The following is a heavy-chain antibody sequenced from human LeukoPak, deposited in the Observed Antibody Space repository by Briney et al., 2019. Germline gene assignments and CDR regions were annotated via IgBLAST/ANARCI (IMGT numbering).Heavy chain of an antibody. CDR2: IWSDGTNS. Sequence: GRSLRLSFATSGFTFSHYGMHWVRQAPGKGLEWVAVIWSDGTNSFYGDPVKGRSTISRDNFQRTVYLQMNSLRAEDTAVYYCAKDAQRGFDYSNSLDKWRQGTLVTVSS. D-gene: IGHD4-11*01. J-gene: IGHJ4*02. CDR3: AKDAQRGFDYSNSLDK. CDR1: GFTFSHYG. V-gene: IGHV3-33*06.